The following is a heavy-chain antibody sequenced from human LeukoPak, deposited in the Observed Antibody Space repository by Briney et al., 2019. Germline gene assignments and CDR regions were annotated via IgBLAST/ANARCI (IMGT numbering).Heavy chain of an antibody. D-gene: IGHD6-19*01. CDR1: GGSISSSSYY. CDR3: AINVAVAGGG. CDR2: IYYSGST. J-gene: IGHJ4*02. V-gene: IGHV4-39*01. Sequence: SETLSLTCTVSGGSISSSSYYWGWLRQPPGKGLEWIGSIYYSGSTYYNPSLKSRVTISVDTSKNQFSLKLSSVTAADTAVYYCAINVAVAGGGWGQGTLVTVSS.